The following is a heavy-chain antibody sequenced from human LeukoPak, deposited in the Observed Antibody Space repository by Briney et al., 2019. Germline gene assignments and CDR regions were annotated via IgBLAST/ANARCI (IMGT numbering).Heavy chain of an antibody. V-gene: IGHV3-53*01. Sequence: GGSLRLSCAASGFTVSRNYMRWVRQAPGKGLEWVSVIYSGGSTYYADSVKGRFTISRGNSKNTLYLQMNSLRAEDTAVYYCARESGYLSFDYWGQGTLVTVSS. CDR3: ARESGYLSFDY. J-gene: IGHJ4*02. CDR1: GFTVSRNY. CDR2: IYSGGST. D-gene: IGHD5-12*01.